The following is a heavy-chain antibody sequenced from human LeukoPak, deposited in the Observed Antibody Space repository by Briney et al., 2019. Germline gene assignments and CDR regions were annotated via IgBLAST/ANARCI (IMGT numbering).Heavy chain of an antibody. CDR3: VKRPDRNIAGPNYMDV. CDR2: ISSSSSYI. Sequence: GGSLRLSCAASGFTFSSYSMNWVRQAPGKGLEWVSSISSSSSYIYYADSVKGRFTISRDNAKNSLYLQMTSLRAEDTAKYYCVKRPDRNIAGPNYMDVWGEGTTVTISS. J-gene: IGHJ6*03. D-gene: IGHD6-13*01. CDR1: GFTFSSYS. V-gene: IGHV3-21*04.